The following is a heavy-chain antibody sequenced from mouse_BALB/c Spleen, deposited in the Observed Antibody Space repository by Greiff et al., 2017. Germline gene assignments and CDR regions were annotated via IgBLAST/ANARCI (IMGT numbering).Heavy chain of an antibody. Sequence: EVQLVESGGGLVKPGGSLKLSCAASGFTFSDYYMYWVRQTPEKRLEWVATISDGGSYTYYPDSVKGRFTISRDNAKKNLYLQMSSLKSEDTAMYYCARGGGYGNYAMDYWGQGTSVTVSS. J-gene: IGHJ4*01. CDR2: ISDGGSYT. CDR3: ARGGGYGNYAMDY. D-gene: IGHD2-10*02. V-gene: IGHV5-4*02. CDR1: GFTFSDYY.